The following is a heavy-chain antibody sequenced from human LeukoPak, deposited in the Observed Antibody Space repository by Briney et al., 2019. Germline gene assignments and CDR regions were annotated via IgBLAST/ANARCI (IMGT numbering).Heavy chain of an antibody. CDR1: GGSISSGGYY. V-gene: IGHV4-31*03. D-gene: IGHD2-8*01. Sequence: SETLSLTCTVSGGSISSGGYYWSWIRQHPGKGLEWIGYIYYSGSTYYNPSLKSRVTISVDTSKNQFSLKLRSVTAADTAVYYCAQNGQSGFSFDPWGQGTLVTVSS. J-gene: IGHJ5*02. CDR2: IYYSGST. CDR3: AQNGQSGFSFDP.